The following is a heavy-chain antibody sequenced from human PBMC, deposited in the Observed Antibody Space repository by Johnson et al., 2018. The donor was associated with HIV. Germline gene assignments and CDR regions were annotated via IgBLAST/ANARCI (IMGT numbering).Heavy chain of an antibody. CDR3: ARDPPGRAFDV. CDR1: GFTFSDYY. Sequence: QVQLVESGGGLVKPGGSLRLSCAASGFTFSDYYMSWIRQAPGKGLEWVSYITGSGTVVYYADSVRGRFTISRDNAKNSLFLQMNSLSAEDTAIYYCARDPPGRAFDVWGLGTTVTVSS. CDR2: ITGSGTVV. J-gene: IGHJ3*01. V-gene: IGHV3-11*04.